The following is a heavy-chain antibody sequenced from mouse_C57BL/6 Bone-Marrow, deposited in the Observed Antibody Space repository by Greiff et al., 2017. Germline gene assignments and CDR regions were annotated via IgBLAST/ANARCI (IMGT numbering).Heavy chain of an antibody. D-gene: IGHD1-1*01. Sequence: QVQLQQPGAELVRPGSSVKLSCKASGYTFTSYWMHWVKQRPIQGLEWIGNIDPSDSETHYNQKFKDKATLTVDKSSSTAYMQLSSLTSEDSAVYYCARDRYSYGSSLWYFDVWGTGTTVTVSS. CDR3: ARDRYSYGSSLWYFDV. CDR2: IDPSDSET. CDR1: GYTFTSYW. V-gene: IGHV1-52*01. J-gene: IGHJ1*03.